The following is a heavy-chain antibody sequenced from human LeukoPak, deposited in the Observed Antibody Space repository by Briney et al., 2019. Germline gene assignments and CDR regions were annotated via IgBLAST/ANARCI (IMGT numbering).Heavy chain of an antibody. V-gene: IGHV3-20*03. CDR3: ARDWFHAIGY. Sequence: WIRQPPGKGLEWVSHINWNGGSTGYVDSVKGRFTISRDNAKNSLYLQMNSLRAEDTAVYYCARDWFHAIGYWGQGTLVTVSS. CDR2: INWNGGST. J-gene: IGHJ4*02. D-gene: IGHD2/OR15-2a*01.